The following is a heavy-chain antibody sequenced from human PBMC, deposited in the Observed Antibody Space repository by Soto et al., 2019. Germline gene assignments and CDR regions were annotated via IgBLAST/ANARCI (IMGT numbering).Heavy chain of an antibody. V-gene: IGHV2-5*02. CDR2: IYWDDDK. J-gene: IGHJ4*02. CDR3: VHRPFGDLYFDY. D-gene: IGHD4-17*01. CDR1: GFSLSTSGVA. Sequence: SGPTLVNPTQTLTLTCTFSGFSLSTSGVAVGWIRQPPGKALEWLALIYWDDDKRYTPFLKTRLTVTKDTSKNQMFLTMTNMDPVDTATYYCVHRPFGDLYFDYWGQGILVTVSS.